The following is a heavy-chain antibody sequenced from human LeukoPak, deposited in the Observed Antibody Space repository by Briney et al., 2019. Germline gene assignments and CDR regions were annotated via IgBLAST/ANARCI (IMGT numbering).Heavy chain of an antibody. J-gene: IGHJ4*02. CDR1: GGSISSYY. CDR2: IYTSGST. Sequence: SETLSLTCTVSGGSISSYYWSWIRQPAGKGLEWIGRIYTSGSTNYNPSLKSRVTMSVDTSKNQFSLKLSSVTAADTAVYYCARFRADYDSSGYYYPALSVDYWGQGTLVTVSS. V-gene: IGHV4-4*07. CDR3: ARFRADYDSSGYYYPALSVDY. D-gene: IGHD3-22*01.